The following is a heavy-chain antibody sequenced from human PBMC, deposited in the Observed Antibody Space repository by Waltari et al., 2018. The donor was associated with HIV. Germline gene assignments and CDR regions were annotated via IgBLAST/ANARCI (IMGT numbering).Heavy chain of an antibody. Sequence: QLQLKESGPGLVKPSETLPPTCTVSGGSISSYSNCWGWIRQPPGKGLEWIGSIFYSGSTYYNPSLKSRVTISVDTSKNQFSLKLSSVTAADTAVYYCARHVGSFYRSSSDLGFDYWGQGTLVTVSS. CDR1: GGSISSYSNC. J-gene: IGHJ4*02. V-gene: IGHV4-39*01. CDR2: IFYSGST. CDR3: ARHVGSFYRSSSDLGFDY. D-gene: IGHD6-6*01.